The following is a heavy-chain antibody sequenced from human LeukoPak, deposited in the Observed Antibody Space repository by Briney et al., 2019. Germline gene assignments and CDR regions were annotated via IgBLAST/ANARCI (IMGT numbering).Heavy chain of an antibody. J-gene: IGHJ1*01. CDR2: IYYSGST. D-gene: IGHD5-18*01. CDR3: ARGGPIQLWLDAQYFQH. Sequence: PSETLSFTCTVSGGSISSYYWSWIRQPPGKGLEWIGYIYYSGSTNYNPSLKSRVTISVDTSKNQFSLKLSSVTAADTAVYYCARGGPIQLWLDAQYFQHWGQGTLVTVSS. V-gene: IGHV4-59*01. CDR1: GGSISSYY.